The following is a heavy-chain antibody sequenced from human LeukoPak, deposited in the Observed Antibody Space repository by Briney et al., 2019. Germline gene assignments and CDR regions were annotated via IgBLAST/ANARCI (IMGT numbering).Heavy chain of an antibody. V-gene: IGHV4-34*01. J-gene: IGHJ1*01. Sequence: KPSETLSLTCAVYGGSFSGYYWSWIRQPPGKGLEWMGEINHSGSTNYNPSLKSRVTISVDTSKNQFSLKLSSVTAADTAVYYCARKVVVVPAAILRPKRAEYFQHWGQGTLVTVSS. CDR2: INHSGST. CDR1: GGSFSGYY. D-gene: IGHD2-2*01. CDR3: ARKVVVVPAAILRPKRAEYFQH.